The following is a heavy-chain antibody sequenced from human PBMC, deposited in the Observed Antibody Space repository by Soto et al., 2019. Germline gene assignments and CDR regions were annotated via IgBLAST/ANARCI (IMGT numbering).Heavy chain of an antibody. CDR1: GGSISSGDYY. J-gene: IGHJ6*02. D-gene: IGHD1-26*01. Sequence: SETLSLTCTVSGGSISSGDYYWSWIRQPPGKGLEWIGYIYYSGSTYYNPSLKSRVTISVDTSKNQFSLKLSSVTAADTAVYYCARVDLSATLRYYYYGMDVWGQGTTVTVSS. V-gene: IGHV4-30-4*01. CDR3: ARVDLSATLRYYYYGMDV. CDR2: IYYSGST.